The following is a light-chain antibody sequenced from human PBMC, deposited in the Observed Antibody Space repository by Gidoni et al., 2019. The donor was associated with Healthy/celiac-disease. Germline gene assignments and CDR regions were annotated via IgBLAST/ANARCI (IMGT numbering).Light chain of an antibody. CDR1: NIGGKS. Sequence: SYVLTQTPSVSVAPGKTAIITCGGNNIGGKSVNWYQQKPGQAPVLVIYYDSDRPSGIPERFSGSNSGNTATLTISWVEAGDEADYYCPVWDTTSDHVVFGGGTTLTVL. CDR2: YDS. J-gene: IGLJ2*01. CDR3: PVWDTTSDHVV. V-gene: IGLV3-21*04.